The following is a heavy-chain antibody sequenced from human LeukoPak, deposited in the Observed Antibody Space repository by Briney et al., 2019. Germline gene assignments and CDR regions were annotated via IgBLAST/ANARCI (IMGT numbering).Heavy chain of an antibody. CDR1: GFTFSSYG. V-gene: IGHV3-30*18. J-gene: IGHJ4*02. CDR3: AKEVCSSTSCYWDYFDY. D-gene: IGHD2-2*01. CDR2: ISYDGSNK. Sequence: PGGSLRLSCAASGFTFSSYGMHWVRQAPGKGLEWVAVISYDGSNKYYADSVKGRFTISRDNSKNTLYLQMNSLRAEDTAVYYCAKEVCSSTSCYWDYFDYWGQGTLVTVSS.